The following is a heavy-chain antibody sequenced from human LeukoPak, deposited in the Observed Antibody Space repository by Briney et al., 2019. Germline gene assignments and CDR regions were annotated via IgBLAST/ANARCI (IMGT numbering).Heavy chain of an antibody. CDR1: VLTSTSYS. Sequence: PGRSRRLSCAPSVLTSTSYSTNWARPAPGRGRGWVANINKDGGETYYVGSVKGRFTISRDNPKNPLYLQMNSLRAEDTAAYFCARDGCSRSTYNTLGGFNSWGQGTLVTVSS. CDR3: ARDGCSRSTYNTLGGFNS. V-gene: IGHV3-7*01. CDR2: INKDGGET. D-gene: IGHD2-2*01. J-gene: IGHJ4*02.